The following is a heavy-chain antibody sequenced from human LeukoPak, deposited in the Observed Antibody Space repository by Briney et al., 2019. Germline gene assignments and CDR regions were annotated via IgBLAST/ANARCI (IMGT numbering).Heavy chain of an antibody. CDR1: GGSISSYY. D-gene: IGHD6-13*01. J-gene: IGHJ4*02. Sequence: SETLSLTCTVSGGSISSYYWSWIRQPAGKGLEWIGRIYTSGSTNYNPSLKSRVTMSVDTSKNQFSLKLSSVTVADTAVYYCASSVSSSWGYYFDYWGQGTLVTVSS. CDR2: IYTSGST. V-gene: IGHV4-4*07. CDR3: ASSVSSSWGYYFDY.